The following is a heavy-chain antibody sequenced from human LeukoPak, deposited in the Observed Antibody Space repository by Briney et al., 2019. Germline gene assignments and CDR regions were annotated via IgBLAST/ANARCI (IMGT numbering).Heavy chain of an antibody. CDR2: INPSGGST. V-gene: IGHV1-46*01. CDR1: GYTFTSYY. Sequence: GASVKVSCTASGYTFTSYYMHWVRQAPGQGLEWMGIINPSGGSTSYAQKFQGRVTMTRDTSTSTVYMELSSLRSEDTAVYYCARDALPHYYDSSGYGYWGQGTLVTVSS. J-gene: IGHJ4*02. D-gene: IGHD3-22*01. CDR3: ARDALPHYYDSSGYGY.